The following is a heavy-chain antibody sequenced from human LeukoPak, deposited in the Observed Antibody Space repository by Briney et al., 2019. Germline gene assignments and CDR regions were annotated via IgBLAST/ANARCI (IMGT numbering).Heavy chain of an antibody. D-gene: IGHD5-18*01. CDR1: DYTFSTYG. J-gene: IGHJ4*02. Sequence: GASVKVSCKASDYTFSTYGINWVRQAPGQGLEWMGWVSTYNGNTNYAQKFQGRVTLTTDTSTGTAYMELRSLRSDDTAVYYCARARGYRGAFDYWGQGTLVTVSS. CDR3: ARARGYRGAFDY. CDR2: VSTYNGNT. V-gene: IGHV1-18*01.